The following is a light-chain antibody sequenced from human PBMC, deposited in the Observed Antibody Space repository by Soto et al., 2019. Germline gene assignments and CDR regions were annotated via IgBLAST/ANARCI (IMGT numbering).Light chain of an antibody. V-gene: IGLV1-44*01. CDR2: SSN. Sequence: QSVLTQPPSASGTPGQRVTISCSGSSSNIGINTVNWYQQLPGTAPKLLIYSSNQRPSGVTDRFSGSKSGTSASLAISGLQSEDEADYYCAAWDDSLNGVLFGGGTKLTVL. J-gene: IGLJ2*01. CDR3: AAWDDSLNGVL. CDR1: SSNIGINT.